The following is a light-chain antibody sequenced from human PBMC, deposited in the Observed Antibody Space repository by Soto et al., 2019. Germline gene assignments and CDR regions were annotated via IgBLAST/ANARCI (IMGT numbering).Light chain of an antibody. CDR3: TSQTTSSTLV. V-gene: IGLV2-14*03. Sequence: QSALTQPASVSGSPGQSITISCTGTSSDIGAYNYVSWYQHHPGKAPKLVIYDVTDPPSGVSDRFSGSKSGNTASLTISGLQAEDEADYYCTSQTTSSTLVFCGGTKLTVL. CDR1: SSDIGAYNY. CDR2: DVT. J-gene: IGLJ3*02.